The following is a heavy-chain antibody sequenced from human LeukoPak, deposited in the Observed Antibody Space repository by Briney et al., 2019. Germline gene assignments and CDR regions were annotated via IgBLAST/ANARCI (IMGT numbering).Heavy chain of an antibody. CDR1: GGSISSSSYY. CDR2: IYYSGSP. CDR3: ARVDMVRGLIIFDY. V-gene: IGHV4-39*07. Sequence: PSETLSLTCTVSGGSISSSSYYWGWIRQPPGKGLEWIGSIYYSGSPYYNPSLKSRVTISVDTSKKQFSLKLNSVTAADTAVYYCARVDMVRGLIIFDYWGQGTLVTVSS. J-gene: IGHJ4*02. D-gene: IGHD3-10*01.